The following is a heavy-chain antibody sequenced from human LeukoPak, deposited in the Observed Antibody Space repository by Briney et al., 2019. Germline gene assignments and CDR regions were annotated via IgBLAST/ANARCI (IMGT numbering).Heavy chain of an antibody. CDR1: GGSISSSSYY. J-gene: IGHJ4*02. D-gene: IGHD3-22*01. CDR2: IYYSGST. CDR3: ARGKRRHYYDSSGYYSYYFDY. V-gene: IGHV4-39*07. Sequence: SETLSLTCTVSGGSISSSSYYWGWIRQPPGKGLEWIGSIYYSGSTYYNPSLKSRVTISVDTSKNQFSLKLSSVTAADTAVYYCARGKRRHYYDSSGYYSYYFDYWGQGTLVTVSS.